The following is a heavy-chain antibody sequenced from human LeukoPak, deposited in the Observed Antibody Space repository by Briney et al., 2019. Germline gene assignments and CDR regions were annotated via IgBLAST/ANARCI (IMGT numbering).Heavy chain of an antibody. V-gene: IGHV4-39*01. J-gene: IGHJ4*02. D-gene: IGHD6-19*01. CDR1: GGSISSSDYY. CDR2: IYYSGST. Sequence: PSEALSLTCTVSGGSISSSDYYWGWIRQPPGKGLEWIGSIYYSGSTHYNPSLKSRVTISVDTSKNQFSLKLNSVIAADTALYYCARHSSGWIYYFDYWGQGTLVTVSS. CDR3: ARHSSGWIYYFDY.